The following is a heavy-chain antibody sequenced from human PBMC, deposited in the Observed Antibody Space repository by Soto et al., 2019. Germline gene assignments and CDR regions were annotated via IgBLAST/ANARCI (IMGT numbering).Heavy chain of an antibody. CDR2: ISGSGGST. J-gene: IGHJ6*03. V-gene: IGHV3-23*01. CDR1: GFTFSSYA. Sequence: GGSLRLSCAASGFTFSSYATSWVRQAPGKGLEWVSAISGSGGSTYYADSVKGRFTISRDNSKNTLYLQMNSLRAEDTAVYYCAKEEESVVRVVIYSWRGYYMDVWGKGTTVTVSS. CDR3: AKEEESVVRVVIYSWRGYYMDV. D-gene: IGHD3-10*01.